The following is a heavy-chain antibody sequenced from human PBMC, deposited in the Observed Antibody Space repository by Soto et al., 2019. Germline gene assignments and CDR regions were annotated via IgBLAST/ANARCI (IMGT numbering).Heavy chain of an antibody. CDR2: IWYDGSNK. Sequence: GGSLRLSCAASGFTFSSYGMHWVRQAPGKGLEWVAVIWYDGSNKYYADSVKGRFTISRDNSKNTLYLQMNSLRAEDTAVYYCARRGPHDAFDIWGQGTMVTVSS. V-gene: IGHV3-33*08. J-gene: IGHJ3*02. CDR3: ARRGPHDAFDI. CDR1: GFTFSSYG. D-gene: IGHD3-10*01.